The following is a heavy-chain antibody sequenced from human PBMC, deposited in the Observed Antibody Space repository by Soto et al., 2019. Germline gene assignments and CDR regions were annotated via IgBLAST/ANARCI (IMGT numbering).Heavy chain of an antibody. Sequence: GGSLILSCAASGFTFSSYAMSWVRQAPGKGLEWVSAISGSGGSTYYADSVKGRFTISRDNSKNTLYLQMNSLRAEDTAVYYCAKGSKFGYSYGHCDYWGQGTLVTVSS. D-gene: IGHD5-18*01. V-gene: IGHV3-23*01. CDR3: AKGSKFGYSYGHCDY. CDR1: GFTFSSYA. J-gene: IGHJ4*02. CDR2: ISGSGGST.